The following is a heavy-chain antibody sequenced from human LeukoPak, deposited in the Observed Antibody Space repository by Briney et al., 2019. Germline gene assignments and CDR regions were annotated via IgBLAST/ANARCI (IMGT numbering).Heavy chain of an antibody. Sequence: SVKVSCKASGYTFTSYAMNWVRQAPGQGLEWMGGIIPIFGTANYAQKFQGRVTITADESTSTAYMELSSLRSEDTAVYYCARGRTSRDGYNYVPHYYFDYWGQGTLVTVSS. D-gene: IGHD5-24*01. J-gene: IGHJ4*02. V-gene: IGHV1-69*13. CDR2: IIPIFGTA. CDR3: ARGRTSRDGYNYVPHYYFDY. CDR1: GYTFTSYA.